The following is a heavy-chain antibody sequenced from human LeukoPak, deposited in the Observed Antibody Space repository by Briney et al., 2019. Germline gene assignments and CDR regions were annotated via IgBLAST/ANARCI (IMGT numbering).Heavy chain of an antibody. V-gene: IGHV1-69*13. Sequence: ASVKVSCKASGGTFSSYAISWVRQAPGQGLEWMGGIIPIFGTANYAQKFQGRVTITADESTSTAYMELSRLRSEDAAVYYCARYDSSGYYDYWGQGTLVTVSS. CDR1: GGTFSSYA. D-gene: IGHD3-22*01. J-gene: IGHJ4*02. CDR3: ARYDSSGYYDY. CDR2: IIPIFGTA.